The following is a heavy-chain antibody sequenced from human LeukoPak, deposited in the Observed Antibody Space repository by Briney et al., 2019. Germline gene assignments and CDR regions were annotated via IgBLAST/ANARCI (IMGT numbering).Heavy chain of an antibody. CDR2: IIPIFGTA. Sequence: SVKVSCKDSGGTFSSSSISWVRQAPGQGLEWMGGIIPIFGTANYAQKFQGRVTITADESARTAYMKLSSLRSEDTAVYYCAREEMATTDYWGQGTLVTVSS. CDR3: AREEMATTDY. CDR1: GGTFSSSS. J-gene: IGHJ4*02. V-gene: IGHV1-69*13. D-gene: IGHD5-24*01.